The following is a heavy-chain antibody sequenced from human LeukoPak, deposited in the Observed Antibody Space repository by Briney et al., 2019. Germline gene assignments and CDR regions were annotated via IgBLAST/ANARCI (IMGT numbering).Heavy chain of an antibody. CDR3: ARGGTVVNGFDY. CDR1: GGSISTYY. J-gene: IGHJ4*02. V-gene: IGHV4-59*01. CDR2: IYYSGST. Sequence: PSETLSLTCTVSGGSISTYYWSWIRQPPGKGLEWIGYIYYSGSTNYNSSLKSRVTISVDTSKNQFSLKLSSVTTADTAVYYCARGGTVVNGFDYWGQGTPVTVSS. D-gene: IGHD4-23*01.